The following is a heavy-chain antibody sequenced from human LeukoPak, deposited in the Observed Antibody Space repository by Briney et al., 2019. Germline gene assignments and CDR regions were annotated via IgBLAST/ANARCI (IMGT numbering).Heavy chain of an antibody. CDR3: ARETSQKGAHYMDV. D-gene: IGHD3-16*01. Sequence: ASVKVSCKASGYTFTDDYVHWVRQAPGQGLEWMGWINPNSGVTNYAQKFQGRVTMTRDMSISTAYMELSRLRSDDTAVYYCARETSQKGAHYMDVWGKGTTVTISS. CDR1: GYTFTDDY. J-gene: IGHJ6*03. V-gene: IGHV1-2*02. CDR2: INPNSGVT.